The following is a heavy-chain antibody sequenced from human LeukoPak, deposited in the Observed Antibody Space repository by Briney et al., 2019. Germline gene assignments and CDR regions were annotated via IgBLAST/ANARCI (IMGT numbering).Heavy chain of an antibody. CDR1: GGSISSSSYY. D-gene: IGHD4-23*01. V-gene: IGHV4-39*01. CDR3: ARAPGYGGNSVAPFDY. J-gene: IGHJ4*02. Sequence: PSETLSLTCTVSGGSISSSSYYWGWIRQPPGKGLEWIGSIYYSGSTYYNPSLKSRVTISVDTSKNQFSLKLSSVTAADTAVYYCARAPGYGGNSVAPFDYWGQGTLVTVSS. CDR2: IYYSGST.